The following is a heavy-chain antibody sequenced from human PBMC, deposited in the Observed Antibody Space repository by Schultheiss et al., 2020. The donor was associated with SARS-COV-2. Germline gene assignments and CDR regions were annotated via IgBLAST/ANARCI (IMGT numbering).Heavy chain of an antibody. J-gene: IGHJ4*02. D-gene: IGHD3-3*01. Sequence: GGSLRLSCAASGFTFSDYKMSWIRQAPGKGLEWVSYISSSSSYTNYADSVKGRFTISRDNAKNSLYLQMNSLRAEDTAVYYCARVVSGSIDYWGQGTLVTVSS. CDR2: ISSSSSYT. V-gene: IGHV3-11*06. CDR3: ARVVSGSIDY. CDR1: GFTFSDYK.